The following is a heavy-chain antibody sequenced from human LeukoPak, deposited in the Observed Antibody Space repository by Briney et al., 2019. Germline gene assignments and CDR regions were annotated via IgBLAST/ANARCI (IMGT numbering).Heavy chain of an antibody. J-gene: IGHJ5*02. D-gene: IGHD3-9*01. CDR2: IIPIFGTA. CDR1: GYTFNSYG. Sequence: SVKVSCKASGYTFNSYGISWVRQAPGQGLEWMGGIIPIFGTANYAQKFQGRVTITTDESTSTAYMELSSLRSEDTAVYYCASQRYVLRYFDWPSYNWFDPWGQGTLVTVSS. CDR3: ASQRYVLRYFDWPSYNWFDP. V-gene: IGHV1-69*05.